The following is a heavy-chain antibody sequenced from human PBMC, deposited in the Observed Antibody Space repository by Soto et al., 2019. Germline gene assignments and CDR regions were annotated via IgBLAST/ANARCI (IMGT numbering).Heavy chain of an antibody. CDR1: GFTFSSYA. CDR3: AKGTYDSSGYYYSGAEYFQH. CDR2: ISGSGGST. Sequence: GGSLRLSCAAPGFTFSSYAMSWVRQAPGKGLEWVSAISGSGGSTYYADSVKGRFTISRDNSKNTLYLQMNSLRAEDTTVYYCAKGTYDSSGYYYSGAEYFQHWGQGTLVTVSS. D-gene: IGHD3-22*01. V-gene: IGHV3-23*01. J-gene: IGHJ1*01.